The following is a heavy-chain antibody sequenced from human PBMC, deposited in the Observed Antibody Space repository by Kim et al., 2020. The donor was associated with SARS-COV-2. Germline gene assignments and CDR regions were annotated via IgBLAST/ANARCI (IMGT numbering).Heavy chain of an antibody. Sequence: GGSLRLSCAASGFTFSSYWMHWVRQAPGKGLVWVSRINGDGSGTNFADSVTGRFSISRDNAKNTLYVQMNSLRAEDTAVYYCARAVATASRSMDVWGQGTTVTVSS. D-gene: IGHD2-21*02. V-gene: IGHV3-74*01. CDR3: ARAVATASRSMDV. CDR2: INGDGSGT. J-gene: IGHJ6*02. CDR1: GFTFSSYW.